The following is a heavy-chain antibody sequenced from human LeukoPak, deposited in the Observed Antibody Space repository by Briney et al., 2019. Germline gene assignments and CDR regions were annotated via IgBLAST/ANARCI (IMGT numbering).Heavy chain of an antibody. Sequence: ASVKVSCKASGGTFSSYAISWVRQAPGQGLEWMGRIIPIFGTANYAQKFQGRVTITTDESTSTAYMELSSLRSEDTAVYYCARDMAVAGTGSDYWGQGTLVTVSS. CDR2: IIPIFGTA. V-gene: IGHV1-69*05. CDR1: GGTFSSYA. D-gene: IGHD6-19*01. CDR3: ARDMAVAGTGSDY. J-gene: IGHJ4*02.